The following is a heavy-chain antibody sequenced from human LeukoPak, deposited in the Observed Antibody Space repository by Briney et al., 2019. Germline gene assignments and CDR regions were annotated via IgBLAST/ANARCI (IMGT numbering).Heavy chain of an antibody. J-gene: IGHJ4*02. CDR2: ISAYNGNT. V-gene: IGHV1-18*01. CDR3: ARSITMIVVVEGTHFDY. D-gene: IGHD3-22*01. Sequence: ASLKVSCKASGYTFSSYGISWVRQAPGQGLEWMGWISAYNGNTNFAQEFQGRVTMTTDTSTSTASMELRSLRSDDTAVYYCARSITMIVVVEGTHFDYWGQGTLVTVSS. CDR1: GYTFSSYG.